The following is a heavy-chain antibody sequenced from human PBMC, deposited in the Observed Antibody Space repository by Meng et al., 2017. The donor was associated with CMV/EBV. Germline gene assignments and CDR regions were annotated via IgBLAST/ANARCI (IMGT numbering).Heavy chain of an antibody. V-gene: IGHV3-53*01. D-gene: IGHD6-6*01. CDR3: ARDGSSSSAFGDYYYYGMDV. J-gene: IGHJ6*02. Sequence: GGSLRLSCAASGFTVSSNYMSWVRQAPGKGLEWVSVIYSGGSTYYADSVKGRFTISRDNSKNTLYLQMNSLRAEDTAVYYCARDGSSSSAFGDYYYYGMDVWGQGTTVTVSS. CDR2: IYSGGST. CDR1: GFTVSSNY.